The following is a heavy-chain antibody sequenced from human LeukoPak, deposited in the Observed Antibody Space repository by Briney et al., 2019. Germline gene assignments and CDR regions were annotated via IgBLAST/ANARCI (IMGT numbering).Heavy chain of an antibody. CDR2: ISWNGGST. CDR1: GFTFDDYG. J-gene: IGHJ4*02. Sequence: GGSLRLSCAASGFTFDDYGMSWVRQLPGKGLEWVSGISWNGGSTDYADSVKDRFTVSSDNAKSSLLLQMNSLRAEDTALYYCARARDYGGNAIFFDYWGQGTLVTVSS. D-gene: IGHD4-23*01. CDR3: ARARDYGGNAIFFDY. V-gene: IGHV3-20*04.